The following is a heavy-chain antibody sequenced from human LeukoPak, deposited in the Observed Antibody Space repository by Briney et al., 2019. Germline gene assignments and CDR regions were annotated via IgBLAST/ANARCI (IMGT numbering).Heavy chain of an antibody. D-gene: IGHD3-10*01. CDR2: IIPIFGTA. CDR3: ARKYYYGSGSLDY. Sequence: SVKVSCKASGGTFSSYAISWVRQAPGQGLEWMGGIIPIFGTANYAQKFQGRVTITADKSTSTAYMELSSLRSEDTAVYYCARKYYYGSGSLDYWGQGTLVTVSP. J-gene: IGHJ4*02. CDR1: GGTFSSYA. V-gene: IGHV1-69*06.